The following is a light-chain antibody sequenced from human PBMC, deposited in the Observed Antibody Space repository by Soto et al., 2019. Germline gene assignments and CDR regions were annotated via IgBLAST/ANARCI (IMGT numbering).Light chain of an antibody. J-gene: IGLJ3*02. CDR1: GSDVGGYNY. CDR3: SSYTSSSTLV. CDR2: EVS. V-gene: IGLV2-14*01. Sequence: QSALTQPASVSGSPGQSITISCTGTGSDVGGYNYVSWYQQHPGKAPKLMIYEVSNRPSGVSNRFSGSKSGNMASLTISGLQAEDEADYYCSSYTSSSTLVFGGGTQLTVL.